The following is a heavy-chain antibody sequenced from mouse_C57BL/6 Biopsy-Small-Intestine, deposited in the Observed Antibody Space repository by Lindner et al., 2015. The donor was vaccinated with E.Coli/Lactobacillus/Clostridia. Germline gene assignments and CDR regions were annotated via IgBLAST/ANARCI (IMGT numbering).Heavy chain of an antibody. J-gene: IGHJ4*01. CDR2: INPSTGGT. CDR1: GYSFTGYY. CDR3: AREGLLQYAMDY. Sequence: VQLQESGPELVKPGASVKISCKASGYSFTGYYMNWVKQSPEKSLEWIGEINPSTGGTTYNQKFRAKATLTVDKSSSTAYMQLKSLTSEDSAVYYCAREGLLQYAMDYWGQGTSVTVPS. D-gene: IGHD1-1*01. V-gene: IGHV1-42*01.